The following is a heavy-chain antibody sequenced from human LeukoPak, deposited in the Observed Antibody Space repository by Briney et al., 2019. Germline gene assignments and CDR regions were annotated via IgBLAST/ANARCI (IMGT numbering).Heavy chain of an antibody. V-gene: IGHV4-4*02. CDR1: GGSISTGDW. CDR3: AKNGYYSIDY. Sequence: PSETLSLTCTVSGGSISTGDWWSWVRQPPGKGLEWIGEIHHSGSTNYNPSLKSRVTISVDKSKNQFSLNLTSETAADTAVYYCAKNGYYSIDYWGQGTLVTVSS. J-gene: IGHJ4*02. CDR2: IHHSGST. D-gene: IGHD3-22*01.